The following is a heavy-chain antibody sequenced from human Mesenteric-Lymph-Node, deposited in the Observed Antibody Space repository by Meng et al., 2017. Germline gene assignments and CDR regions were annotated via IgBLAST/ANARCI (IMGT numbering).Heavy chain of an antibody. J-gene: IGHJ4*02. V-gene: IGHV3-33*01. CDR3: ARDGGYSYGYYFDY. CDR1: GFTFSSYG. D-gene: IGHD5-18*01. CDR2: IWYDGSNK. Sequence: GGSLRLSCAASGFTFSSYGMHWVRQAPGKGLEWVAVIWYDGSNKYYADSVKGRFTISRDNSKNTLYLQMNSLRAEDTAVYYCARDGGYSYGYYFDYWGQGTLVTVSS.